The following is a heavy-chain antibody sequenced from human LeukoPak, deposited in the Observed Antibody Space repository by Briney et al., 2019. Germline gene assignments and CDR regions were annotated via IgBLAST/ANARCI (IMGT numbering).Heavy chain of an antibody. D-gene: IGHD3-22*01. CDR3: ARGGSITMIVVEKFDENFDY. Sequence: ASVKVSCKASGYTFTSYGISWVRQAPGQGREWRGRICAYNGNTNYAQKLQGRATITTDTSTSTAYMELRSLRSDDMAVYYCARGGSITMIVVEKFDENFDYWGQGTLVTVSS. CDR1: GYTFTSYG. CDR2: ICAYNGNT. J-gene: IGHJ4*02. V-gene: IGHV1-18*03.